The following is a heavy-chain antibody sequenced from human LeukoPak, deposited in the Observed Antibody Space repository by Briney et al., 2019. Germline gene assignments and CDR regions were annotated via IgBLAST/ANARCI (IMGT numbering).Heavy chain of an antibody. J-gene: IGHJ4*02. Sequence: GSLRLSCAVSGITLSNYGMSWVRQAPGKGLEWFAGISDSGGSTKYADSVKGRFTIARDNRKNTLYLQMNSLRAEDTAVYFCAKRGVVIRVILVGFHKEAYYFESWGQGALVTVSS. V-gene: IGHV3-23*01. D-gene: IGHD3/OR15-3a*01. CDR2: ISDSGGST. CDR3: AKRGVVIRVILVGFHKEAYYFES. CDR1: GITLSNYG.